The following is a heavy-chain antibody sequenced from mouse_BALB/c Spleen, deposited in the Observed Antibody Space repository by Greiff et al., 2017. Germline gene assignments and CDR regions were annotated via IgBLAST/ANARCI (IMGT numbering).Heavy chain of an antibody. Sequence: QVQLKESGPGLVAPSQSLSITCTVSGFSLSRYSVHWVRQPPGKGLEWLGMIWGGGSTDYNSALKSRLSISKDNSKSQVFLKMNSLQTDDTAMYYCASPHYYGSSSSYWYFDVWGAGTTVTVSS. D-gene: IGHD1-1*01. J-gene: IGHJ1*01. CDR2: IWGGGST. V-gene: IGHV2-6-4*01. CDR3: ASPHYYGSSSSYWYFDV. CDR1: GFSLSRYS.